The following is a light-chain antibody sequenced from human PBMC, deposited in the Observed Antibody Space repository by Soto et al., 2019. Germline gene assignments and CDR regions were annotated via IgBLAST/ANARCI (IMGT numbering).Light chain of an antibody. CDR3: CSYATDSTYV. CDR1: SSDVGGYNY. CDR2: DGS. J-gene: IGLJ1*01. V-gene: IGLV2-11*01. Sequence: QSVLTQPRSVSGSPGQSVAISCTGTSSDVGGYNYVSWYQQHPGKAPKLMIYDGSKRPSGVSNRFSGSKSGNTASLTISGLKAEEEADYYCCSYATDSTYVFGTGTKVTVL.